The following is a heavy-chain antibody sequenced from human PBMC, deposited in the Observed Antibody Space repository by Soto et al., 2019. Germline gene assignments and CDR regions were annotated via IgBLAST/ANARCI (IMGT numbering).Heavy chain of an antibody. Sequence: PSETLSLTCAVYGGSFSGYYWSWIRQPPGKGPEWIGEINHSGSTNYNPSLKSRVTISVDTSKNQFSLKLSSVTAADTAVYYCARGRRLLWFGELLYYWYFDLWGRGTLGTSPQ. V-gene: IGHV4-34*01. J-gene: IGHJ2*01. D-gene: IGHD3-10*01. CDR2: INHSGST. CDR3: ARGRRLLWFGELLYYWYFDL. CDR1: GGSFSGYY.